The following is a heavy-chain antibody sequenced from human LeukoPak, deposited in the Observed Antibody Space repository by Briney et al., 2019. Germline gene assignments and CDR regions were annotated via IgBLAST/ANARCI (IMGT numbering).Heavy chain of an antibody. CDR3: ATVVPTADY. CDR1: GGSISSYY. V-gene: IGHV4-59*01. CDR2: IYYSGST. Sequence: NPSETLSLTCTVSGGSISSYYWSWIRQPPGKGLEWIGYIYYSGSTNYNPSLKSRVTMSVDTSKNQFSLKLSSVTAADTAVYYCATVVPTADYSGQGTLVTVSS. D-gene: IGHD2-2*01. J-gene: IGHJ4*02.